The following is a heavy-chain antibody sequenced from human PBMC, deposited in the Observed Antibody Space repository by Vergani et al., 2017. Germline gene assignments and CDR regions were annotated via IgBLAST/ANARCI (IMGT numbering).Heavy chain of an antibody. J-gene: IGHJ3*02. CDR3: AREGETYYDDSSGYSGAFDI. CDR2: IIPIFGTA. CDR1: GGTFSSYA. Sequence: QVQLVQSGAEVKKPGSSVKVSCKASGGTFSSYAISWVRQAPGQGLEWMGGIIPIFGTANYAQKFQGRVTITADESTRTAYMELSSLRSEETAVYYCAREGETYYDDSSGYSGAFDIWGQGTMVTVSS. D-gene: IGHD3-22*01. V-gene: IGHV1-69*01.